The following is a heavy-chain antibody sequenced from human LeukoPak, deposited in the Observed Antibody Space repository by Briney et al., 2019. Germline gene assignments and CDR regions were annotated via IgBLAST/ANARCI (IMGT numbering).Heavy chain of an antibody. D-gene: IGHD2-2*01. CDR3: ARCHRPESSSDY. J-gene: IGHJ4*02. CDR1: GYIFSTYA. CDR2: INTNAGNP. Sequence: ASAKVSCKASGYIFSTYAMNWVRQAPGQGLEWMGRINTNAGNPTYAQGFTGGRFVFSLDTSVSTAYLQISSLKAEDTAVYYCARCHRPESSSDYWGQGTLVTVSS. V-gene: IGHV7-4-1*02.